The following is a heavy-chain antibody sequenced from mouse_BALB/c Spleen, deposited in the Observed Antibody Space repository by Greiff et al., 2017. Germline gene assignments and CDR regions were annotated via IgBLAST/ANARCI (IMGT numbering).Heavy chain of an antibody. V-gene: IGHV14-3*02. D-gene: IGHD2-3*01. J-gene: IGHJ4*01. CDR3: ALDGYDYAMDY. CDR2: IDPANGNT. Sequence: EVQLQQSGAELVKPGASVKLSCTASGFNIKDTYMHWVKQRPEQGLEWIGRIDPANGNTKYDPKFQGKATITADTSSNTAYLQLSTLTSEDTAVYYCALDGYDYAMDYWGQGTSVTVSS. CDR1: GFNIKDTY.